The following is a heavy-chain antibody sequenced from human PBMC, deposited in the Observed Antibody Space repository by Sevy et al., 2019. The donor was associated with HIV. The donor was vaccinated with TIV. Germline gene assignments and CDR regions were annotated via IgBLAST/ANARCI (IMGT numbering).Heavy chain of an antibody. CDR3: ARDGTYCTNGVCYTMHFDY. J-gene: IGHJ4*02. CDR2: IYYSGST. D-gene: IGHD2-8*01. Sequence: SETLSLTCTVSGGSISSGDYYWSWIRQPPGKGLEWIGYIYYSGSTYYNPSLKSRVTISVDTSKNQFSTKLSSVTAADTAVYYCARDGTYCTNGVCYTMHFDYWGQGTLVTVSS. V-gene: IGHV4-30-4*01. CDR1: GGSISSGDYY.